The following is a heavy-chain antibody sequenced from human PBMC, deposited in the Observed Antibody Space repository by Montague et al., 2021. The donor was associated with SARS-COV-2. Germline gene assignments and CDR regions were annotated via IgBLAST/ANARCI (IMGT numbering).Heavy chain of an antibody. Sequence: SETLSLTCSVSGGSISSYYWSWIRQSPGKGLEWIGYIFHSGITDXXPSLKSRVTILVDMSKNQFSLQLNSVTAADSAVYYCARTEYNWNDWFDPWGQGTLVTVSS. CDR2: IFHSGIT. J-gene: IGHJ5*02. CDR1: GGSISSYY. CDR3: ARTEYNWNDWFDP. D-gene: IGHD1-20*01. V-gene: IGHV4-59*13.